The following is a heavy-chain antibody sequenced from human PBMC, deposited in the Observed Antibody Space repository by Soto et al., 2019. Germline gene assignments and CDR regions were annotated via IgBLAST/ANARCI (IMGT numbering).Heavy chain of an antibody. CDR2: TRNKANSYTT. J-gene: IGHJ6*02. CDR1: GFTFSEHY. Sequence: GGSLRLSCAASGFTFSEHYMDWVRQVPGKGLEWVGRTRNKANSYTTEYAASVKGRFTISRDDSKNSLYLQMNSLKTEDTAVYYCARLLDSSYYYGMDVWGQGTTVTVSS. CDR3: ARLLDSSYYYGMDV. D-gene: IGHD2-15*01. V-gene: IGHV3-72*01.